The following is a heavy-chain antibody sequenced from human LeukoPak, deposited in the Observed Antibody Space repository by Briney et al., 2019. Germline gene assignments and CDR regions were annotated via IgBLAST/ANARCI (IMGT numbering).Heavy chain of an antibody. Sequence: GGSLRLSCAASGFTFSSYGMHWVRQAPGKGLEWVAVIWYDGSNKYYADSVKGRFTISRDNSKNTLYLQMNSLRAEDTAVYYCARELRPSIAVAGTSLEFDYWGQGTLVTVSS. CDR3: ARELRPSIAVAGTSLEFDY. CDR2: IWYDGSNK. J-gene: IGHJ4*02. V-gene: IGHV3-33*01. D-gene: IGHD6-19*01. CDR1: GFTFSSYG.